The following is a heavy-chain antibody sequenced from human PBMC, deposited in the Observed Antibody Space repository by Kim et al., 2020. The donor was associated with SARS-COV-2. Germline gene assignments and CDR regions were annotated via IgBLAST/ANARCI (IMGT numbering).Heavy chain of an antibody. J-gene: IGHJ3*02. CDR2: IYYSGST. V-gene: IGHV4-31*03. Sequence: SETLSLTCTVSGGSISSGGYYWSWIRQHPGKGLEWIGYIYYSGSTYYNPSLKSRVTISVDTSKNQFSLKLSSVTAADTAVYYCAREEATATWAFDIWGQGTMVTVSS. CDR3: AREEATATWAFDI. D-gene: IGHD5-12*01. CDR1: GGSISSGGYY.